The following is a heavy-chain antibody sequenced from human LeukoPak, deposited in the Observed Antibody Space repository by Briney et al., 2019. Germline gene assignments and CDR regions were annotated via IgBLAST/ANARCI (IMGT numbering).Heavy chain of an antibody. CDR2: ISSSSSYM. V-gene: IGHV3-21*01. D-gene: IGHD1-26*01. CDR3: ARDGSGSPY. J-gene: IGHJ4*02. CDR1: GFTFSSYS. Sequence: PGGSLRLSCAASGFTFSSYSMNWVRQAPGKGLEWVSSISSSSSYMYYADSVKGRFTISRDNAKNSLYLQMNSLRAEDTAVYYCARDGSGSPYWGQGTLVTVSS.